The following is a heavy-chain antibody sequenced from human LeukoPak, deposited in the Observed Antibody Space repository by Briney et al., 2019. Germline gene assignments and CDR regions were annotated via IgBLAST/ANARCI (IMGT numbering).Heavy chain of an antibody. CDR3: ARGALYYDTRGFDY. J-gene: IGHJ4*02. D-gene: IGHD3-22*01. Sequence: SETLSLTCTVSGGSISSYYWSWIRQPPGKGLEWIGYISYSGSTDYNPSLKSRVTMSEDTSKNQFSLKLSSVTAADTAVYYCARGALYYDTRGFDYWGQGTLVTVSS. V-gene: IGHV4-59*01. CDR1: GGSISSYY. CDR2: ISYSGST.